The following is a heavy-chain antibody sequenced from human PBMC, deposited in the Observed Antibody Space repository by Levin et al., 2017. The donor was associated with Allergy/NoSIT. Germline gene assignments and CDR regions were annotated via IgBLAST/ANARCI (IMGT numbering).Heavy chain of an antibody. Sequence: SETLSLTCTVSGGSVSGDSLYWSWIRQPPGKRLEWIGYISSTGHSNYNPSLWSRVTVSLDTSKNQVSLDMTSITAADTAVYYCARDILRVGELLHDSWGQGTLVSVSS. CDR2: ISSTGHS. CDR1: GGSVSGDSLY. J-gene: IGHJ4*02. CDR3: ARDILRVGELLHDS. D-gene: IGHD3-10*01. V-gene: IGHV4-61*01.